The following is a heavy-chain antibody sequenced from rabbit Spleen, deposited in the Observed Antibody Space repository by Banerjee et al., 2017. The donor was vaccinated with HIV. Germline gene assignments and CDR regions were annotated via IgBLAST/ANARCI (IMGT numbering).Heavy chain of an antibody. Sequence: QEQLEESGGDLVQPEGSLTLTCKASGLSFSTSYWMCWVRQAPGKGLEWIGCIGTGTGDTAYASWAKGRFTISKTSSTTLTLQLTSLTAADTATYFCARDLAGGGTGYYLGLWGPGTLVTVS. V-gene: IGHV1S45*01. CDR2: IGTGTGDT. J-gene: IGHJ4*01. CDR1: GLSFSTSYW. D-gene: IGHD1-1*01. CDR3: ARDLAGGGTGYYLGL.